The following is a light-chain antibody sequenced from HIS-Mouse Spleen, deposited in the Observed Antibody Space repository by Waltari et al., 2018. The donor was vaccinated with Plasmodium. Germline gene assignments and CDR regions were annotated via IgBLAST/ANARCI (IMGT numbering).Light chain of an antibody. J-gene: IGLJ3*02. CDR2: CKH. Sequence: SSELTQDPAVSVALGQTVRITCQGDSLSSYYASWYKPKPGQAPVLVTYCKHNRPSGIPDRFSGSSSGNTASLTITGAQAEDEADYYCNSRDSSGNHWVFGGGTKLTVL. CDR3: NSRDSSGNHWV. V-gene: IGLV3-19*01. CDR1: SLSSYY.